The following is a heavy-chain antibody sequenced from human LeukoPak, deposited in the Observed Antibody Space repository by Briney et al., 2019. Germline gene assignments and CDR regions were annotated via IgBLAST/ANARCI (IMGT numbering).Heavy chain of an antibody. J-gene: IGHJ6*03. CDR1: GYTFTSYG. CDR2: ISAYNGNT. V-gene: IGHV1-18*01. D-gene: IGHD5-18*01. Sequence: ASVKVSCKASGYTFTSYGISWVRQAPGQGLEWMGWISAYNGNTNYAQKLQGRVTITTDESTSTAYMELSSLRSEDTAVYYCARAVSYGYSYYYYMDVWGKGTTVTVSS. CDR3: ARAVSYGYSYYYYMDV.